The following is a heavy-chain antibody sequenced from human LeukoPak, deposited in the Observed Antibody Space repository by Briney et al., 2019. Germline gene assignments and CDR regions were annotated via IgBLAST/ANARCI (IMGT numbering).Heavy chain of an antibody. Sequence: PGGSLRLSCAASGFTFSSYWMSWVRQAPGKGLEWVANIKQDGSAKYYVDSVKGRFTISRDNAKNSLSLQFNSLRAEDTAVYYCARVFVTGNSDFGYWGQGTLVTVSS. CDR1: GFTFSSYW. CDR2: IKQDGSAK. J-gene: IGHJ4*02. D-gene: IGHD4-23*01. CDR3: ARVFVTGNSDFGY. V-gene: IGHV3-7*01.